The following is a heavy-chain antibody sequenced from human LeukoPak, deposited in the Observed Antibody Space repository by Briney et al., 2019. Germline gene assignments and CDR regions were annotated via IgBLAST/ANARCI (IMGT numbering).Heavy chain of an antibody. Sequence: GGSLRLSCAASGFTFSSYWMSWVRQAPGKGLEWVANIKQDGSEKYYVDSVKGRFTISRDNAKNSLYLQMNSLRAEDTAVYYCARERRLWFGEFPHAFDIWGQGTMVTVSS. CDR1: GFTFSSYW. V-gene: IGHV3-7*01. D-gene: IGHD3-10*01. CDR2: IKQDGSEK. CDR3: ARERRLWFGEFPHAFDI. J-gene: IGHJ3*02.